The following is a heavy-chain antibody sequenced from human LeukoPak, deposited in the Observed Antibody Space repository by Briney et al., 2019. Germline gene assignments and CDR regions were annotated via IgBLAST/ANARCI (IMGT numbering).Heavy chain of an antibody. CDR1: GGSFSGYY. CDR2: INHSGST. V-gene: IGHV4-34*01. Sequence: SETLSLTCAVYGGSFSGYYWSWIRQPPGKGLEWIGEINHSGSTNYNPSLKSRVTISVDTSKNQFSLKLSSVTAADTAVYYCASSVVVPFGAIGYYYYGMDVWGQGTTVTVSS. D-gene: IGHD2-2*01. CDR3: ASSVVVPFGAIGYYYYGMDV. J-gene: IGHJ6*02.